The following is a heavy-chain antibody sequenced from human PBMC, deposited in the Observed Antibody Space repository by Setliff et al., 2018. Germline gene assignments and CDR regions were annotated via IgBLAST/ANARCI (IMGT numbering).Heavy chain of an antibody. D-gene: IGHD3-9*01. J-gene: IGHJ4*02. V-gene: IGHV4-4*09. CDR1: GGSVSTFY. Sequence: SETLSLTCRVSGGSVSTFYWTWIRQPPGKGLEWIGYIFTSGSTQYNPSLKSRATISRDTSSNQFSLKLFSVTAADTTVYYCAHSTTFDLHHDYWGQGALVTVSS. CDR3: AHSTTFDLHHDY. CDR2: IFTSGST.